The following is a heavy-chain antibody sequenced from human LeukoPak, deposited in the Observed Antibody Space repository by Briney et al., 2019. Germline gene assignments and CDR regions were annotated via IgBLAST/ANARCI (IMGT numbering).Heavy chain of an antibody. Sequence: KPGESLKISCKGSGYSFTSYWIGWVRQMPGKGLEWMGIIYPGDSDTRYSPSFQGQVTISADKSISTAYLQWSSLKASDTAMYYCAKGVVIRGEPFDAFDIWGQGTMVTVSS. D-gene: IGHD3-22*01. CDR1: GYSFTSYW. CDR3: AKGVVIRGEPFDAFDI. V-gene: IGHV5-51*01. CDR2: IYPGDSDT. J-gene: IGHJ3*02.